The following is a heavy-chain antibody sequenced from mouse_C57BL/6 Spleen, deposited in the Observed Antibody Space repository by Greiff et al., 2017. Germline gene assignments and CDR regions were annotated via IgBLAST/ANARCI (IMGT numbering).Heavy chain of an antibody. CDR3: ARRAYYGNYGGYFDV. CDR2: IDPNSGGT. CDR1: GYTFTSYW. V-gene: IGHV1-72*01. D-gene: IGHD2-10*01. J-gene: IGHJ1*03. Sequence: QVQLKQPGAELVKPGASVKLSCKASGYTFTSYWMHWVKQRPGRGLEWIGRIDPNSGGTKYNEKFKSKATLTVDKPSSTAYMQLSSLTSEDSAVYYCARRAYYGNYGGYFDVWGTGTTVTVSS.